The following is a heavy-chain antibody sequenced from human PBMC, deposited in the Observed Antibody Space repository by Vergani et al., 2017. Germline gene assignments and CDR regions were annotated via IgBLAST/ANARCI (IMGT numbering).Heavy chain of an antibody. CDR2: IRYDVSNK. J-gene: IGHJ4*02. V-gene: IGHV3-30*02. CDR1: GFTFSSYG. D-gene: IGHD5-24*01. CDR3: AKSGWLQHFGAHYFDS. Sequence: QVQLVESGGGVVQPGGSLRLSCAASGFTFSSYGMHWVRQAPGKGLEWVAFIRYDVSNKYYADSVKGRFTISRDNSKNTLFLQMDSLRAEDTAVYYCAKSGWLQHFGAHYFDSWGQGILVTVSS.